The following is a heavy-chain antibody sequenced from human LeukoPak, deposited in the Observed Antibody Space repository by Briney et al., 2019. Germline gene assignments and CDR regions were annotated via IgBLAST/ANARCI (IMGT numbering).Heavy chain of an antibody. CDR1: RFTFSTYG. V-gene: IGHV3-30*03. CDR3: ARENNWGYRGAFDI. J-gene: IGHJ3*02. D-gene: IGHD7-27*01. Sequence: PGRSLRLSCAASRFTFSTYGMHWVRQAPGKGLEWVAVISYDGGNKYYADSVKGRFTISRDNSKSTLYLQMNSLRAEDTAVYYCARENNWGYRGAFDIWGQGTMVTVSS. CDR2: ISYDGGNK.